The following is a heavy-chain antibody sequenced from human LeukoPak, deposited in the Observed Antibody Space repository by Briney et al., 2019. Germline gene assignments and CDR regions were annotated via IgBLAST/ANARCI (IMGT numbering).Heavy chain of an antibody. J-gene: IGHJ4*02. CDR2: VNTNNGDT. CDR1: DYTFTSYG. V-gene: IGHV1-18*01. CDR3: ARLRAAPAFFDH. D-gene: IGHD6-25*01. Sequence: ASVKVSCKASDYTFTSYGIAWVRQAPGQGLEWVGWVNTNNGDTNYAQKNQGRVTMTTDTSTTPAYMELRNLRSDDTAVYFCARLRAAPAFFDHWGQGTLVTVSS.